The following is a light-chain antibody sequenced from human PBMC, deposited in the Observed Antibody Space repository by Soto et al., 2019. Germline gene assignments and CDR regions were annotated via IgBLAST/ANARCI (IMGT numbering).Light chain of an antibody. CDR2: GAS. CDR3: QQYGSSPT. CDR1: QSVGGN. Sequence: EIVLTQCPGSLSLSTGDRATLSFRASQSVGGNVAWYQQIPGQPPKLLIFGASSRATGIADRFSGSGSGTDFTLTISRLEPEDFAVYYCQQYGSSPTFGQGTKVDIK. V-gene: IGKV3-20*01. J-gene: IGKJ1*01.